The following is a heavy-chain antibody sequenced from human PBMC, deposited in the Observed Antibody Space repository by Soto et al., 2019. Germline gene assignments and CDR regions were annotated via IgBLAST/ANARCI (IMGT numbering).Heavy chain of an antibody. J-gene: IGHJ3*01. V-gene: IGHV3-23*01. CDR1: GFIFTNYA. CDR2: IGGRGNSA. Sequence: GGSLRLSCAASGFIFTNYAMNWVRQAPGKGLEWVSVIGGRGNSAYYADSVQGRFTISRDNSKNTLSLQMSSLTADDTAIYYCVREGRGYFDFWGRGTMVTVSS. CDR3: VREGRGYFDF. D-gene: IGHD5-12*01.